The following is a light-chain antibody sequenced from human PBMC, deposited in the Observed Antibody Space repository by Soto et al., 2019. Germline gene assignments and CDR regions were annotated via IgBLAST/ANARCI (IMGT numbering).Light chain of an antibody. CDR1: SSDVGGYNY. Sequence: QSVLPQPASLSGSPGQSIAISCTGTSSDVGGYNYVSWSQQHPGKAPKLMVYDVSNRPSGLSNRFSGSKSGNTASLTISGLQAEDEADYYCSSYTSSSTYVFGTGTKVTVL. V-gene: IGLV2-14*01. CDR2: DVS. J-gene: IGLJ1*01. CDR3: SSYTSSSTYV.